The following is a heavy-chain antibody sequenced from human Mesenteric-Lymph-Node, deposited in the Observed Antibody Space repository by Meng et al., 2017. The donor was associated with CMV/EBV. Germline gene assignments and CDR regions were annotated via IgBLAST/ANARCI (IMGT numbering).Heavy chain of an antibody. J-gene: IGHJ4*02. Sequence: GSLRLSCAVSGGSISSSNWWSWVRQPPGKGLEWIGEIYHSGSTNYNPSLKSRVTISVDKSKSQFSLKLTSVTAADTAMYYCERDRGRETFSSSSDYWGQGTLVTVSS. CDR2: IYHSGST. V-gene: IGHV4-4*02. CDR3: ERDRGRETFSSSSDY. CDR1: GGSISSSNW. D-gene: IGHD6-6*01.